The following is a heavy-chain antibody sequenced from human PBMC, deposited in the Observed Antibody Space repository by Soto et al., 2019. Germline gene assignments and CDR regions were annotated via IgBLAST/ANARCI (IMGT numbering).Heavy chain of an antibody. J-gene: IGHJ5*02. CDR2: IIPMFGTT. D-gene: IGHD3-22*01. CDR3: MRDLYYFDSSAYYGHNWFDP. V-gene: IGHV1-69*13. CDR1: GGTFSTYT. Sequence: GASVKVSCKASGGTFSTYTMSWVRQAPGQGLEWMGGIIPMFGTTTYAENFQGRVTITADESTSTAYMELTSLRSEDTAVYYCMRDLYYFDSSAYYGHNWFDPWGQGTRVTVSS.